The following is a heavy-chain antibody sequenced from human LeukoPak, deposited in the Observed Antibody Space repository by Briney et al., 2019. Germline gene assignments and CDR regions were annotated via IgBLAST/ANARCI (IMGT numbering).Heavy chain of an antibody. Sequence: SETLSLTCTVSGGSISSSSYYWGWIRQPPGKGLEWIGSLYYTGTTYYNPSLKGRVSISVDTSKNQFSLKLSSVTAADTAVYYCTRKQWLAPFDYWGQGTLVTVSS. D-gene: IGHD6-19*01. CDR1: GGSISSSSYY. CDR3: TRKQWLAPFDY. V-gene: IGHV4-39*01. CDR2: LYYTGTT. J-gene: IGHJ4*02.